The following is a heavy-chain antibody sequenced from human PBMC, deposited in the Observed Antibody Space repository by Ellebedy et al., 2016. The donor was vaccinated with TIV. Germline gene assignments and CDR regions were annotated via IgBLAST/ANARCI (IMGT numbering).Heavy chain of an antibody. CDR3: ARVWGIATHPVDS. V-gene: IGHV4-39*07. D-gene: IGHD6-13*01. CDR1: GGSISSRSYH. CDR2: IHSSGAT. Sequence: MPSETLSLTCIVSGGSISSRSYHWDWIRQSPGKGLEWIGTIHSSGATQYNPSLKSRVTISLDKSKNQFSLKMTSVTPADTAMFYCARVWGIATHPVDSWGQGTLVTVSP. J-gene: IGHJ4*02.